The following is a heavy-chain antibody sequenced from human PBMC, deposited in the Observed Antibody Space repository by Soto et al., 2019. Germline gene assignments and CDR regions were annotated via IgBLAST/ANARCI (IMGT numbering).Heavy chain of an antibody. CDR2: VIPLFRTA. D-gene: IGHD2-15*01. J-gene: IGHJ6*02. CDR1: GGTFSNSP. V-gene: IGHV1-69*12. Sequence: QVQLVQSGAEVKKPGSSVKVSCKSSGGTFSNSPISWVRQAHGQGLEWMGGVIPLFRTANYAQKFQGRVTITADESTNTAYMELSSLRSGDTAVYYCARSRFVVGVTEDYYGMDVWGQGTTVTVAS. CDR3: ARSRFVVGVTEDYYGMDV.